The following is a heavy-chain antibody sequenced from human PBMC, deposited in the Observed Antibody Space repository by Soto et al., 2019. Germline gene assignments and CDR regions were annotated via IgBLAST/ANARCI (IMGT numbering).Heavy chain of an antibody. D-gene: IGHD6-6*01. CDR1: GFTFSNAW. CDR3: TTDKYSISSVYTTYYYYYGMDV. CDR2: IKSKTDGGTT. V-gene: IGHV3-15*07. J-gene: IGHJ6*02. Sequence: EVQLVESGGGLVKPGGSLRLSCAASGFTFSNAWMNWVRQAPGKGLEWVGRIKSKTDGGTTDYAAPVKGRFTISRDDSKNTLYLQMNSLKTEDTAVYYCTTDKYSISSVYTTYYYYYGMDVWGQGTTVTVSS.